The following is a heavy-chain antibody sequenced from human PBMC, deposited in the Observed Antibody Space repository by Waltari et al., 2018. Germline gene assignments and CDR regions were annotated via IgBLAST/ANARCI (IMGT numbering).Heavy chain of an antibody. CDR3: ARDQADFWSARGAFDY. Sequence: VLLVQSGGGVVQPGRSLRLSCVGSGFTFGSHAFPWVRQSPGRGLEWVALTSFDGSDTFYAPSVEGRFTISRDSSKNTVFLQMTSLRPDDTAIYFCARDQADFWSARGAFDYWGQGSLVTVSS. CDR1: GFTFGSHA. CDR2: TSFDGSDT. V-gene: IGHV3-30*04. J-gene: IGHJ4*02. D-gene: IGHD3-3*01.